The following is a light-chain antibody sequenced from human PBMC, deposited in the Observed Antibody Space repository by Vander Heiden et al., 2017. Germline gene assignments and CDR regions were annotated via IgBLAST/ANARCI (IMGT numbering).Light chain of an antibody. Sequence: QSALTQPASVSGSPGQSITISCTGTSSDVGGYNYVSWYQQHPGKAPKLMIYEVRNRPSGVSNRFSGSKSGNTASLTISGLQAEDEADYYCSSYTSSSTFGTGTKVTVL. J-gene: IGLJ1*01. CDR1: SSDVGGYNY. CDR3: SSYTSSST. CDR2: EVR. V-gene: IGLV2-14*01.